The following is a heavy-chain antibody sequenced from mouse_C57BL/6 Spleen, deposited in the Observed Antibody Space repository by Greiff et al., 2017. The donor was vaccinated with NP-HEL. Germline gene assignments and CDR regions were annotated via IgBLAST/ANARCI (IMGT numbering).Heavy chain of an antibody. CDR3: ARRGWLLGFAY. CDR1: GYTFTTYR. D-gene: IGHD2-3*01. CDR2: FHPDDDDT. Sequence: QVQLKQSGAELVKPGASVKMSCKASGYTFTTYRIEWMKQNPGKSLEWIGTFHPDDDDTNYNEKFKGKATLTVEKSSSTVYLELSRLTSDDSAVYYCARRGWLLGFAYWGQETLVTVSA. V-gene: IGHV1-47*01. J-gene: IGHJ3*01.